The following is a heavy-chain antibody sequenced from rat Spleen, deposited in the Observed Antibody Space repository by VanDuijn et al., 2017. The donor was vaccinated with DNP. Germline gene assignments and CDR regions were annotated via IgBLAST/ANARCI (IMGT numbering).Heavy chain of an antibody. CDR2: ITNTGGST. J-gene: IGHJ1*01. D-gene: IGHD1-6*01. CDR3: ARMYTTDYYWYLDF. Sequence: EVQLVESGGGLVQPGGSLRLSCVVSGFTFNNYWMTWIRQAPGKGLEWISSITNTGGSTYYLDSVRGRFTVSRDNAKSTLYLQMNSLRSEDTATYYCARMYTTDYYWYLDFWGPGTMVTVSS. V-gene: IGHV5-31*01. CDR1: GFTFNNYW.